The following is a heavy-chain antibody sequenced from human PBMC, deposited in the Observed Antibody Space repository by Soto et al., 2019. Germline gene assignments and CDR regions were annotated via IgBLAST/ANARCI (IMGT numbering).Heavy chain of an antibody. CDR3: ARGDCVGGTCYSLAVSFFYYMDV. J-gene: IGHJ6*03. Sequence: EVQLVESGGGLVQPGGSLRLSCAASGFTFSNYWMYWVRQAPGRGLEWVSRINSDGSVSSNADSVRGRLPISRYNVQNTLDLHMDSLRAEDTAVYFCARGDCVGGTCYSLAVSFFYYMDVWGKGTTVTVFS. V-gene: IGHV3-74*02. CDR2: INSDGSVS. CDR1: GFTFSNYW. D-gene: IGHD2-15*01.